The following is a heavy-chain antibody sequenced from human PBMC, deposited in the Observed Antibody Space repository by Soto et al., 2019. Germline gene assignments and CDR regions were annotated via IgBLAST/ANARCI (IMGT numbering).Heavy chain of an antibody. D-gene: IGHD3-22*01. J-gene: IGHJ6*02. CDR3: ARSVGIVVVPVYYGMDV. Sequence: EVQLVESGGGLVQPGGSLRLSCEASGFTFSNYDMNWVRQAPGKGLEWVSYISGSGRTIYYADSVKGRFTISRDSAKKSLFLQMNSLRAEDTAVYYCARSVGIVVVPVYYGMDVWGQGTTVTVSS. V-gene: IGHV3-48*03. CDR2: ISGSGRTI. CDR1: GFTFSNYD.